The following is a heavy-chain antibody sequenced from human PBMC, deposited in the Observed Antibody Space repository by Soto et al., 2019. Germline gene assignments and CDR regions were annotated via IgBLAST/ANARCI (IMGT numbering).Heavy chain of an antibody. CDR3: ARGRAYSSNWYRDSYFYGMDV. V-gene: IGHV6-1*01. CDR2: TYYRSKWYN. J-gene: IGHJ6*02. D-gene: IGHD6-13*01. CDR1: GDSVSSNSAA. Sequence: SQTLSLTCTISGDSVSSNSAAWNWIRQSPSRGLEWLGRTYYRSKWYNDFAVSVKSRITINPDTSKNQFSLQLNSVTPEDTAVYYCARGRAYSSNWYRDSYFYGMDVWGQGTTVTVSS.